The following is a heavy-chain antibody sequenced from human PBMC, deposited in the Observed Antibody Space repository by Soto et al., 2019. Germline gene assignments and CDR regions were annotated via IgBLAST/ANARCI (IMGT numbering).Heavy chain of an antibody. D-gene: IGHD1-26*01. V-gene: IGHV3-13*01. J-gene: IGHJ6*02. CDR3: ARARDTTDYYGMDV. CDR1: GFTFSSYD. Sequence: GGSLRLSCAASGFTFSSYDMHWVRQATGKGLEWVSAIGTAGDTYYPGSVKGRFTISRENAKNSLYLQMNSLRAEDTAVYYCARARDTTDYYGMDVWGQGTTVPVSS. CDR2: IGTAGDT.